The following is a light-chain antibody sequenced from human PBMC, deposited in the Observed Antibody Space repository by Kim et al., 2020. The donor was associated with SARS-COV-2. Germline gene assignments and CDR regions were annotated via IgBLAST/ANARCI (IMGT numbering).Light chain of an antibody. Sequence: SPGQTASITCSGDELGDKYVFWYQQRPGQSPVLVIYQDTKRPSGIPERFSASNSGNTATLTISGTQPTDEADYYCQAWDSGTAVVFGEGTQLTVL. J-gene: IGLJ2*01. V-gene: IGLV3-1*01. CDR2: QDT. CDR1: ELGDKY. CDR3: QAWDSGTAVV.